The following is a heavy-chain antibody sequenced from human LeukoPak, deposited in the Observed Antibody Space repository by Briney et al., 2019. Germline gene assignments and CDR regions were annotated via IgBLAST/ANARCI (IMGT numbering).Heavy chain of an antibody. D-gene: IGHD3-3*01. CDR3: ASSFSDDFWSGHF. J-gene: IGHJ4*02. V-gene: IGHV3-7*01. Sequence: GGSLRLSCAASRITFTYWMSWVRQAPGKGLEWVADIKQDGSEKYYVDSVKGRFTISRDNAKKSLFLQMNSLRAQDTAVYYCASSFSDDFWSGHFWGQGTLVTVSS. CDR2: IKQDGSEK. CDR1: RITFTYW.